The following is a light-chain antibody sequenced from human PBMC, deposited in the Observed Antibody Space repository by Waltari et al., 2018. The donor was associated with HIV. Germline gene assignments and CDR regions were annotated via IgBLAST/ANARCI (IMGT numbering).Light chain of an antibody. CDR2: SNH. CDR3: AAWDDSLSWV. CDR1: NSNIRSNP. Sequence: QSVLTQPPSASGTPGQGVSIPCSGSNSNIRSNPVNWYRQLPGTAPKLLIYSNHQRPSGVPDRFSGSKSGTSASLAISGLQSEDEADYYCAAWDDSLSWVFGRGTKLTVL. V-gene: IGLV1-44*01. J-gene: IGLJ3*02.